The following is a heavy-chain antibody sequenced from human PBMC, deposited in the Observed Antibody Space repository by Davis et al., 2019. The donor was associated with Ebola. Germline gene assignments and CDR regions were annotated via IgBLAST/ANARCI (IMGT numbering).Heavy chain of an antibody. CDR1: GGSIRSSSHY. J-gene: IGHJ4*02. V-gene: IGHV4-39*01. Sequence: GSLRLSCTVSGGSIRSSSHYWGWIRQPPGKGLEWMGSIFRTGATSYNPSLKSRVTLSVDTSKNHFSLKLSSVTAADTAVYYCARQSSSSWGDYWGQGTLVTVSS. CDR3: ARQSSSSWGDY. D-gene: IGHD6-6*01. CDR2: IFRTGAT.